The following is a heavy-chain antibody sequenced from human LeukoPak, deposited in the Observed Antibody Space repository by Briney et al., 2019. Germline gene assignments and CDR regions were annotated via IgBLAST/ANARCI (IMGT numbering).Heavy chain of an antibody. CDR1: GGSISTSSYY. J-gene: IGHJ3*02. D-gene: IGHD5-24*01. CDR2: IYYGGST. Sequence: SETLSLTCTVSGGSISTSSYYWGWIRQPPGKGLEWIGSIYYGGSTYYKPSLKSRVTISLDTSKNQFSLKLSSVTAADTAAYYCASPSKMASVEHAFDIWGQGTMVTVSS. CDR3: ASPSKMASVEHAFDI. V-gene: IGHV4-39*01.